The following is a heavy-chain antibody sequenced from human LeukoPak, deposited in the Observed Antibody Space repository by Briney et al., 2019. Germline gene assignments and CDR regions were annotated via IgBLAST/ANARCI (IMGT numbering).Heavy chain of an antibody. CDR3: AKGTEPFNIVVVPAATLFDY. CDR1: GFTFSSYA. D-gene: IGHD2-2*01. CDR2: ISGSGCST. J-gene: IGHJ4*02. V-gene: IGHV3-23*01. Sequence: PGGSLRLSCAASGFTFSSYAMSWARQAPGKGLEWVSAISGSGCSTYYADSVKGRFTISRDNSKNTLYLQMNSLRAEDTAVYYCAKGTEPFNIVVVPAATLFDYWGQGTLVTVSS.